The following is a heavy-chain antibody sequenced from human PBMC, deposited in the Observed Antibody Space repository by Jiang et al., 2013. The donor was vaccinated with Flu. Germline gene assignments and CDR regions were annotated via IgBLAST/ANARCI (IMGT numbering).Heavy chain of an antibody. CDR2: INSNSDST. J-gene: IGHJ4*02. D-gene: IGHD3-10*01. CDR3: ARDSHEGIIINYYFDS. V-gene: IGHV3-9*01. Sequence: VQLVESGGGLVQPGRSLRLSCVVSGFTFDDYAMHWVRQTAGKGLEWVSSINSNSDSTAYADSVKGRFTISRDNAKNSLYLQMDSLRAEDTALYYCARDSHEGIIINYYFDSWARESRSPSPQ. CDR1: GFTFDDYA.